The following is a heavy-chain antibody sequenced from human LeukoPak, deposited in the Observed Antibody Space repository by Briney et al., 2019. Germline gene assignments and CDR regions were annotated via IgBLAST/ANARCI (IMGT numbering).Heavy chain of an antibody. CDR3: AAAPYYYDSSGYYGDAFDI. Sequence: GASVKVSCKASGYTFTSYYMHWVRQAPGQGLEWMGIINPSGGSTSYAQKFQGRVTMTRDMSTSTVYMELSSLRSDDTAVYYCAAAPYYYDSSGYYGDAFDIWGQGTMVTVSS. D-gene: IGHD3-22*01. CDR1: GYTFTSYY. CDR2: INPSGGST. J-gene: IGHJ3*02. V-gene: IGHV1-46*01.